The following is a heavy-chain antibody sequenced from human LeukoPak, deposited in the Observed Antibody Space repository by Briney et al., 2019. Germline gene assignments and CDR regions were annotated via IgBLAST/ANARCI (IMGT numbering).Heavy chain of an antibody. J-gene: IGHJ5*02. D-gene: IGHD6-13*01. Sequence: PGGSLRLSCAASGFTFSSYSMNWVRQAPGKGLEWVSSISSGSSFIYYADSVKGRFTISRDNAKNSLYLQMNSLRAEDTAVYYCARDRALGSYSRIWFDPWGQGTLVTVSS. CDR3: ARDRALGSYSRIWFDP. CDR2: ISSGSSFI. V-gene: IGHV3-21*06. CDR1: GFTFSSYS.